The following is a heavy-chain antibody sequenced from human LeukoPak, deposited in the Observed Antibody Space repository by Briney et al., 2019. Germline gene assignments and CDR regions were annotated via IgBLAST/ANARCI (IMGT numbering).Heavy chain of an antibody. CDR1: GFTFSSYA. Sequence: PGGSLRLSCAASGFTFSSYAMSWLRQAPGKGLEWVSAISGSGGSTYYADSVKGRFTISRDNSKNTLYLQMNSLRAEDTAVYYCAKDRSAFDWLLANYWGQGTLVTVSS. J-gene: IGHJ4*02. V-gene: IGHV3-23*01. D-gene: IGHD3-9*01. CDR3: AKDRSAFDWLLANY. CDR2: ISGSGGST.